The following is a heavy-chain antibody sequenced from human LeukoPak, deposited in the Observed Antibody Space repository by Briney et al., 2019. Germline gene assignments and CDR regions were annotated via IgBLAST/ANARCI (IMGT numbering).Heavy chain of an antibody. CDR1: GGSISSGGYS. CDR2: IYYSGST. V-gene: IGHV4-31*03. D-gene: IGHD5-18*01. J-gene: IGHJ3*02. CDR3: ARAAMVTSRAFDI. Sequence: PSETLSLTCTVSGGSISSGGYSWSWIRQHPGKGLEWIGYIYYSGSTYYNPSLKSRVTISVDTSKNQFSLKLSSVTAADTAVYYCARAAMVTSRAFDIWGQGTMVTVSS.